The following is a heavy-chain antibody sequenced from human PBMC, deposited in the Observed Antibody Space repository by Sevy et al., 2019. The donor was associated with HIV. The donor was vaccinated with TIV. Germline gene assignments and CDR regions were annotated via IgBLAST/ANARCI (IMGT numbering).Heavy chain of an antibody. J-gene: IGHJ6*02. CDR1: GFTFSTYW. D-gene: IGHD2-2*01. CDR3: ARDNATVSRRGLRYYYYGTDV. Sequence: GGSLRLSCAASGFTFSTYWMSWFRQAPGKGLEWVANINEDGTEKFYVDSVKGHFTMSRDNAKNSLYLQMNSLRAEDAAVYYCARDNATVSRRGLRYYYYGTDVWGQGTTVTVSS. CDR2: INEDGTEK. V-gene: IGHV3-7*01.